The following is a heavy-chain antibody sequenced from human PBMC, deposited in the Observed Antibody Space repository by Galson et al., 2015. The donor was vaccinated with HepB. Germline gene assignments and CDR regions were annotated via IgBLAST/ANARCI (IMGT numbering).Heavy chain of an antibody. V-gene: IGHV3-66*01. CDR1: GFTVSSNY. J-gene: IGHJ4*02. Sequence: SLRLSCAASGFTVSSNYMSWVRQAPGKGLEWVSVIYSGGSTYYADSVKGRFTISRDNSKNTLYLQMNSLRAEDTAVYYCAKDQHSGSYYFDYWGQGTLVTVSS. D-gene: IGHD1-26*01. CDR3: AKDQHSGSYYFDY. CDR2: IYSGGST.